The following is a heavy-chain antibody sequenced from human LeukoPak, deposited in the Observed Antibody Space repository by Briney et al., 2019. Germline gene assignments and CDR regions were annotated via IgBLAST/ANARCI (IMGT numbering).Heavy chain of an antibody. D-gene: IGHD2/OR15-2a*01. V-gene: IGHV4-38-2*01. J-gene: IGHJ4*02. CDR1: DSSISNAYY. CDR2: ISHGGST. CDR3: ARQADVPSSIGYFDF. Sequence: KPSETLSLTCAVSDSSISNAYYWGWIRQPPGTGLEWIGSISHGGSTHYNASLKSRVTISLEASKNQFSLRLSSVTAADTAVYYCARQADVPSSIGYFDFWGQGAPVTVSS.